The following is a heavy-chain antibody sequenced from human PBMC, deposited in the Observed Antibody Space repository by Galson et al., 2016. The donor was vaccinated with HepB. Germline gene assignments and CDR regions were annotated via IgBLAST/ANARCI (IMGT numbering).Heavy chain of an antibody. CDR1: GGSFNAYY. V-gene: IGHV4-34*01. Sequence: ATLSLTCGVYGGSFNAYYWSWIRQPPGKGLEWIGEINYTGSTKYNPSLKSRVTISVDTSKNQFSLKLTSLTAADTAMYFCARVVVAATNWFDPWGQGTLVTVSS. CDR2: INYTGST. J-gene: IGHJ5*02. CDR3: ARVVVAATNWFDP. D-gene: IGHD2-15*01.